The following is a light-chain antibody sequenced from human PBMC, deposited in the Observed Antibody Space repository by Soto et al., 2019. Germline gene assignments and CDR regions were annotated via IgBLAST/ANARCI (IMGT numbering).Light chain of an antibody. CDR1: SSDVGGYNY. CDR3: SSHTISNTLI. J-gene: IGLJ2*01. CDR2: EVS. V-gene: IGLV2-14*01. Sequence: QSVLTQPASVSGSPGQSITISCTGTSSDVGGYNYVSWYQQHPGKAPKLMIYEVSDRPSGVSNRFSGSKSGNTASLTISGLQAEDEADYYCSSHTISNTLIFGGGTKLTVL.